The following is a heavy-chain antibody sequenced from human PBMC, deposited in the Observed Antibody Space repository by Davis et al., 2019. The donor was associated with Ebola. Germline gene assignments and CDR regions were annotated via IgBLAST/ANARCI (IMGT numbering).Heavy chain of an antibody. CDR1: GGSFSGYY. J-gene: IGHJ5*02. Sequence: MPSETLSLTCAVYGGSFSGYYWGWIRQPPGKGLEWIGEINHSGSTNYNPSLKSRVTISVDTSKNQFSLKLSSVTAADTAVYYCARALGYCRFDPWGQGTLVTVSS. CDR2: INHSGST. V-gene: IGHV4-34*01. D-gene: IGHD2-15*01. CDR3: ARALGYCRFDP.